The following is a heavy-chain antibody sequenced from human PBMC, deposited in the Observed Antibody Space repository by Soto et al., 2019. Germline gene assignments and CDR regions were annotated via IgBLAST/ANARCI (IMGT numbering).Heavy chain of an antibody. CDR2: INAGNGDT. J-gene: IGHJ1*01. V-gene: IGHV1-3*01. Sequence: VQLVQSGAEVRKPGASVRVSCKASGYTFTTYAMHWVRQAPGQRLEWMGWINAGNGDTKYSQKFQGRVTITRDTSASTAYMELRSLRSEDTAVYYCARDLPSDFQHWGQGTLVTVSS. CDR3: ARDLPSDFQH. CDR1: GYTFTTYA.